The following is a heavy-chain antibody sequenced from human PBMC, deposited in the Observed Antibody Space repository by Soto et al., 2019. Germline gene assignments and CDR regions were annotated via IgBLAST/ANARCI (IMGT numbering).Heavy chain of an antibody. D-gene: IGHD6-19*01. Sequence: EVQLVESGGGLVQPGGSLRLSCAASGFTFSSYEMNWVRQAPGKGLEWGSYISSSGSTIYYADSVKGRFTISRDNAKNSLYLQMNSLRAEDTAVYYCARDRPPRPQWLPRASEYFQHWGQGTLVTVSS. V-gene: IGHV3-48*03. CDR1: GFTFSSYE. CDR3: ARDRPPRPQWLPRASEYFQH. CDR2: ISSSGSTI. J-gene: IGHJ1*01.